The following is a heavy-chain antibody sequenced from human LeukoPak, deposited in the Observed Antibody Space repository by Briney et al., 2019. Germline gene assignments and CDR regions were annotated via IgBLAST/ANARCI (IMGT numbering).Heavy chain of an antibody. CDR1: GFTFSSYS. V-gene: IGHV3-48*02. CDR2: ISSSSSTI. Sequence: PGGSLRLSCAASGFTFSSYSMNWVRQAPGKGLEWVSYISSSSSTIYYADSVKGRFTISRDNARNSLYLQMNSLRDEDTAVYYCAREALRGYSYGYFDYWGQGTLVTVSS. D-gene: IGHD5-18*01. J-gene: IGHJ4*02. CDR3: AREALRGYSYGYFDY.